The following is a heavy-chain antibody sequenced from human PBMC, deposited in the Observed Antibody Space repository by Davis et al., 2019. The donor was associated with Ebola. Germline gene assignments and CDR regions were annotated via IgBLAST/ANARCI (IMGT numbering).Heavy chain of an antibody. CDR3: ARVGDIVATMDSGYYYYGMDV. J-gene: IGHJ6*02. D-gene: IGHD5-12*01. Sequence: GSLRLSCAVSGGSISRSNWWRWVRQPPGQGLEWIGEIYHSGSTNYNPSLKSRVTISVDKSKNQFSLKLSSVTAADTAVYYCARVGDIVATMDSGYYYYGMDVWGQGTTVTVSS. CDR1: GGSISRSNW. CDR2: IYHSGST. V-gene: IGHV4-4*02.